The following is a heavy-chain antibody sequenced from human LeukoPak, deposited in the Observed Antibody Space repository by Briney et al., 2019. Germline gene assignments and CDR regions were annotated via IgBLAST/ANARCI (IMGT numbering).Heavy chain of an antibody. CDR2: IYYSGST. D-gene: IGHD6-13*01. CDR1: GGSISSYY. V-gene: IGHV4-59*08. Sequence: SETLSLTCTVSGGSISSYYWSWIRQPPGKGLEWIGYIYYSGSTNYNPSLKSRVTISVDTSKNQFSLKLSSVTAADTAVYYCARLRSIAAADFWFDPWGQGTLVTVSS. CDR3: ARLRSIAAADFWFDP. J-gene: IGHJ5*02.